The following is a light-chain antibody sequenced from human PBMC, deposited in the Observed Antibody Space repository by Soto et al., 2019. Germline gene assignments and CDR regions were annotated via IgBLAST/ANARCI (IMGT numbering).Light chain of an antibody. CDR1: QSVLYSSNNKNY. Sequence: DIVMTQSPDSLAVSLGERATINCKSSQSVLYSSNNKNYLAWYQQKPGQPPKLLIYWASTRESGVPDRFSGSGSGTDFTLTFRSLQAEDVAVYYCQQYYSTPHTFGQGTKLETK. CDR2: WAS. J-gene: IGKJ2*01. CDR3: QQYYSTPHT. V-gene: IGKV4-1*01.